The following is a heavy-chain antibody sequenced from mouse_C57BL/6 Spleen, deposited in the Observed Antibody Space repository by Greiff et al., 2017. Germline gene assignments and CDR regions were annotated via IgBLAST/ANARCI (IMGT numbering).Heavy chain of an antibody. CDR1: GFNFNSYY. Sequence: EVQLQQSGAELVKPGASVKLSCPASGFNFNSYYMPWVKQRPEQSLEWIGKIYPGSGDTDYPEKLQGRATITGDTSTHNPYLQLSNLTSEDTAVYYCATSLGATGWFAVWGTGTLVTVSS. J-gene: IGHJ3*01. CDR2: IYPGSGDT. V-gene: IGHV14-4*01. CDR3: ATSLGATGWFAV. D-gene: IGHD1-1*01.